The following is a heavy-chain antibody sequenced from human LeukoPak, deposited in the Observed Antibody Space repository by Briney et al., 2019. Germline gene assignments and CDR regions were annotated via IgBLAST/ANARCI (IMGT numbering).Heavy chain of an antibody. D-gene: IGHD3-22*01. CDR2: ISGSGGST. Sequence: GGSLRLSCAASGFTFSSYAMSWVRQAPGKGLEWVSAISGSGGSTYYADSVKGRFTISRDNSKNTLYLQLNSLRAEDTAVYYCAKGGEGYYYDSSGYYDYYYYMDVWGKGTTATVSS. CDR3: AKGGEGYYYDSSGYYDYYYYMDV. V-gene: IGHV3-23*01. CDR1: GFTFSSYA. J-gene: IGHJ6*03.